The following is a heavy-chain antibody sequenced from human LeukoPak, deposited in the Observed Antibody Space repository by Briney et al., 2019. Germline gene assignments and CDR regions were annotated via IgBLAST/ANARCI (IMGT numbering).Heavy chain of an antibody. Sequence: SETLSLTCTVSGGSISTNYWSWIRQPAGKGLEWIGRIFASGSTNYNPSLKNRVTMSVDTSKNQFSLKLTSVTAADTAVYYCARIFGYAKWYFDLWGRGTLVTVSS. CDR2: IFASGST. D-gene: IGHD2-2*03. CDR1: GGSISTNY. CDR3: ARIFGYAKWYFDL. V-gene: IGHV4-4*07. J-gene: IGHJ2*01.